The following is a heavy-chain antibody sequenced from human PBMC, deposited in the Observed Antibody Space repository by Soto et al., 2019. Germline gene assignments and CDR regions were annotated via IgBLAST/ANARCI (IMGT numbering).Heavy chain of an antibody. V-gene: IGHV1-18*01. CDR1: GYTFTSYG. Sequence: ASVKVSCKASGYTFTSYGISWVLQAPGQGLEWMGWISANSGSTNYAQKLQGRVTMTTDTSTSTAYMELSRLRSDDTAVYYCARPVRESGYSYWGQGTLVTVSS. J-gene: IGHJ4*02. CDR2: ISANSGST. D-gene: IGHD3-22*01. CDR3: ARPVRESGYSY.